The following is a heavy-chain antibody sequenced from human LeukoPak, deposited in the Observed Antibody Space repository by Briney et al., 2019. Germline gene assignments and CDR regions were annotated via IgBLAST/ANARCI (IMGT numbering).Heavy chain of an antibody. CDR1: GGSISSSSYY. CDR2: IYYSGST. J-gene: IGHJ4*02. V-gene: IGHV4-39*01. Sequence: SETLSLTCTLSGGSISSSSYYWGWIRQPPGKGLEWIGSIYYSGSTYYNPSLKSRVTISVDTSKNQFSLKLSSVTAADTAVYYCARHAYSSGYYWGQGTLVTVSS. CDR3: ARHAYSSGYY. D-gene: IGHD3-22*01.